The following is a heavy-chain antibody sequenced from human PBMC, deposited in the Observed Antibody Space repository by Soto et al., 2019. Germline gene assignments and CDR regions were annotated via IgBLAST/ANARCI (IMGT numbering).Heavy chain of an antibody. D-gene: IGHD1-1*01. CDR1: GGSISSYY. CDR3: ARETRVGPYYYYGTDV. V-gene: IGHV4-59*01. CDR2: IYYSGST. Sequence: PETLSLTCTVSGGSISSYYWSWIRQPPGKGLEWIGYIYYSGSTNYNPSLKSRVTISVDTSKNQFSLKLSSVTAADTAVYYCARETRVGPYYYYGTDVWGQGTTVTVSS. J-gene: IGHJ6*02.